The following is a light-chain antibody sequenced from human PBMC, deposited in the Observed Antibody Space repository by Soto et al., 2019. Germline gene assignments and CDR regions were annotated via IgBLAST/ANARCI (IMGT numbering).Light chain of an antibody. CDR3: QPRSIPT. V-gene: IGKV3-11*01. Sequence: EIVLTQSPATLSLSPGERATLSCRASQSVSSYLAWYQQKPGQAPRLLMCDASKRATGIPARFSGSGSGTDFSLTISSVEPEDFAVYYCQPRSIPTFGQGTRLEIK. J-gene: IGKJ5*01. CDR2: DAS. CDR1: QSVSSY.